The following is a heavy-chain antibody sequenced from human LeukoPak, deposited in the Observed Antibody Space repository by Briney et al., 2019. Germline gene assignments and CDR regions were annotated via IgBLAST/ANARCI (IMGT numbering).Heavy chain of an antibody. Sequence: SETLSLTCTVSGGSISSYYWSWIRQPPGKGLEWIGYIYFSGSTNYNPSLESRVTMSVDTLKKQFSLKLSSVTAADTAMYYCARGGYCSGGRCYSDWFDPWGQGTLVTVSS. V-gene: IGHV4-59*01. D-gene: IGHD2-15*01. J-gene: IGHJ5*02. CDR1: GGSISSYY. CDR2: IYFSGST. CDR3: ARGGYCSGGRCYSDWFDP.